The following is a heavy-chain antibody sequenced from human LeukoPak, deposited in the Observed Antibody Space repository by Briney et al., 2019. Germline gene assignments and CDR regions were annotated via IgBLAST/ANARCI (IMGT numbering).Heavy chain of an antibody. V-gene: IGHV4-38-2*02. CDR3: ARANWGSYDY. Sequence: SEALSLTCTVSGYSISSGYYWGWIRQPPGKGLEWIGSIYHSGSTYYNPSLKSRVTISVDTSKNQFSLKLSSVTAADTAVYYCARANWGSYDYWGQGTLVTVSS. CDR2: IYHSGST. J-gene: IGHJ4*02. D-gene: IGHD7-27*01. CDR1: GYSISSGYY.